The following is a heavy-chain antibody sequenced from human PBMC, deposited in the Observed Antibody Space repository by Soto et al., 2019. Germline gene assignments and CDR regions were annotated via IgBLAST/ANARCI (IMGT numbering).Heavy chain of an antibody. CDR1: GFTVSSNY. CDR2: IYSGGST. J-gene: IGHJ6*03. Sequence: GGSLRLSCAASGFTVSSNYMSWVRQAPGKGLEWVSVIYSGGSTYYADSVKGRFTISRHNSKNTLYLQMNSLRAEDTAVYYCARVRELPHYQYYMDVWGKGTTVTVSS. D-gene: IGHD1-26*01. V-gene: IGHV3-53*04. CDR3: ARVRELPHYQYYMDV.